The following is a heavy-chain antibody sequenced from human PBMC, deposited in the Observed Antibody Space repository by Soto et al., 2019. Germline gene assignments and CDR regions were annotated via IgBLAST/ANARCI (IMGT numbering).Heavy chain of an antibody. Sequence: PSGTLSLTCTVSGGSISSYYWSWIRQPPGKGLEWIGYIYYSGSTNYNPSLKSRVTISVDTSKNQFSLKLSSVTAADTAVYYCARDIGNYYYYYGMDVWGQGXTVTVYS. D-gene: IGHD4-4*01. CDR3: ARDIGNYYYYYGMDV. V-gene: IGHV4-59*01. CDR1: GGSISSYY. CDR2: IYYSGST. J-gene: IGHJ6*02.